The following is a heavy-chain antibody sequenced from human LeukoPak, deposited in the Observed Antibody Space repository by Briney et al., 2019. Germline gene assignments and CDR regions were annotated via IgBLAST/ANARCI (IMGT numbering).Heavy chain of an antibody. CDR1: GYRFTSYW. V-gene: IGHV5-10-1*01. J-gene: IGHJ4*02. Sequence: GESLKISCKGSGYRFTSYWISWVRQMPGKGLAWMGRIDPSDSYTNYSPSFQGHVTISADKSISTAYLQWSSLKASDTAMYYCARLIYGSGSYSPHFDYWGQGTLVTVSS. D-gene: IGHD3-10*01. CDR2: IDPSDSYT. CDR3: ARLIYGSGSYSPHFDY.